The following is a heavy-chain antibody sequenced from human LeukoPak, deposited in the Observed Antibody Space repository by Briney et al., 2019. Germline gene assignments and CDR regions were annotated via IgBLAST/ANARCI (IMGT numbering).Heavy chain of an antibody. CDR3: ARIKDSDYYDSSGYYPKGFDP. J-gene: IGHJ5*02. Sequence: ASVKVSCKASGGTFNSYAISWVRQAPGQGLEWMGGIIPIFGTANYAQKFQGRVTITADESTSTAYMELSSLRSEDTAVYYCARIKDSDYYDSSGYYPKGFDPWGQGTLVTVSS. CDR1: GGTFNSYA. D-gene: IGHD3-22*01. CDR2: IIPIFGTA. V-gene: IGHV1-69*13.